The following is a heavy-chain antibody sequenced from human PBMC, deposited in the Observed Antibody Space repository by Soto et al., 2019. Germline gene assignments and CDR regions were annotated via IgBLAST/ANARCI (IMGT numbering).Heavy chain of an antibody. D-gene: IGHD5-18*01. CDR3: ARANGYLNSHLDS. CDR2: VNLDGSRP. V-gene: IGHV3-74*01. Sequence: GGSLRLSCAASGFTFSGFWMYWVRQAPGKGLVWVSRVNLDGSRPTFADSVKGRFTISRDNAKNTLYLQMNSLRAEDTAVYYCARANGYLNSHLDSWGQGTLVTVP. CDR1: GFTFSGFW. J-gene: IGHJ4*02.